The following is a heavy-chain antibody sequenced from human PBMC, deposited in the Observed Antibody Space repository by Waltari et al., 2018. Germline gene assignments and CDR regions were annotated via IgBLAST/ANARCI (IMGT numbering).Heavy chain of an antibody. CDR2: INSDGSST. J-gene: IGHJ3*02. V-gene: IGHV3-74*01. Sequence: EVQLVESGGGLVQPGGSLRLSCAASGFTFSSYWMNWVRQAPGKGLVWVSRINSDGSSTSYADSVKGRFTISRDNAKNTLYLQMNSLRAEDTAVYYCARAYYFGVVTIPAFDIWGQGTMVTVSS. CDR1: GFTFSSYW. D-gene: IGHD3-3*01. CDR3: ARAYYFGVVTIPAFDI.